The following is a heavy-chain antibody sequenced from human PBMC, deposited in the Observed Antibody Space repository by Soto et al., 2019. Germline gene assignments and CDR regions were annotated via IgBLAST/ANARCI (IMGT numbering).Heavy chain of an antibody. Sequence: PGGSLRLSCAASGFTFDDYAMHWVRQAPGKGLEWVSGISWNSGSIGYADSVKGRFTISRDNAKNSLYLQMNSLRAEDTALYYCAKDISEYCSSTSCYEVYFDYWGQGTLVTVSS. CDR2: ISWNSGSI. D-gene: IGHD2-2*01. CDR3: AKDISEYCSSTSCYEVYFDY. CDR1: GFTFDDYA. J-gene: IGHJ4*02. V-gene: IGHV3-9*01.